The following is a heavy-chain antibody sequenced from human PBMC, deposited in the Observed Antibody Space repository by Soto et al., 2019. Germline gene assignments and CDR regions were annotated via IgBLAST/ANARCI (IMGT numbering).Heavy chain of an antibody. Sequence: QVQLVQSGAEVKKPGASVKVSCKASGYTFTSYGISWVRQAPGQGLEWMGWISANNGNTKYAQNFQGRVTMTTDTSTSTAYMELRSLRSDATAVYYYARAYSPGLCDPWGQGTLVTVSS. D-gene: IGHD2-15*01. V-gene: IGHV1-18*01. CDR3: ARAYSPGLCDP. J-gene: IGHJ5*02. CDR1: GYTFTSYG. CDR2: ISANNGNT.